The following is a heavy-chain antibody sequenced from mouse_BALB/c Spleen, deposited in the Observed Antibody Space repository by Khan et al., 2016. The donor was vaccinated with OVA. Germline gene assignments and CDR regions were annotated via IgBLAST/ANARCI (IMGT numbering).Heavy chain of an antibody. V-gene: IGHV1S135*01. Sequence: EVQLQESGPELMKPGASVKISCKASGYSFTTYYIHWVKQSHGKSLEWIGYIDPFNGSTTYNQKFKGKATLTVDKSSSTAYMHLSSLTSEESSVYYCARHGTSSWFAYWDQGTLVTVSA. D-gene: IGHD1-1*01. CDR1: GYSFTTYY. CDR2: IDPFNGST. J-gene: IGHJ3*01. CDR3: ARHGTSSWFAY.